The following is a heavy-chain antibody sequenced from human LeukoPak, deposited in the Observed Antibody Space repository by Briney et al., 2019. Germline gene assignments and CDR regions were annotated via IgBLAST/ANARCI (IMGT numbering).Heavy chain of an antibody. CDR3: SRVCVAGRGYSGYDSDY. V-gene: IGHV3-7*01. CDR1: AFTFRSYC. D-gene: IGHD5-12*01. Sequence: AGGSLSLSCAASAFTFRSYCMSWVRQAAGKGLEWVANINQGGSEKYYVDSVKRRFTISRDNAKNSLYLQMNRLRVQDTAVYYCSRVCVAGRGYSGYDSDYWGQGTLVTVSS. CDR2: INQGGSEK. J-gene: IGHJ4*02.